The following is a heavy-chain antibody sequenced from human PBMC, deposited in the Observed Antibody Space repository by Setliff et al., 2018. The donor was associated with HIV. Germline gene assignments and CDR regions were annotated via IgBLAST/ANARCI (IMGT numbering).Heavy chain of an antibody. D-gene: IGHD1-26*01. V-gene: IGHV3-30*03. CDR2: ISSDGTNK. CDR1: GFTFSNNW. CDR3: ARDRGSYYGFDY. J-gene: IGHJ4*02. Sequence: GGSLRLSCAASGFTFSNNWMAWVRLAPGRGLEWVAVISSDGTNKYYADSVKGRFTISRDNAKNSLYLQMNSLRAEDMAVYYCARDRGSYYGFDYWGQGTLVTVSS.